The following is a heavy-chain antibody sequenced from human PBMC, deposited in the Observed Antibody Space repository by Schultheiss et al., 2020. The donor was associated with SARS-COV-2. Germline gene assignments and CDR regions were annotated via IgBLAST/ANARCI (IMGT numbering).Heavy chain of an antibody. D-gene: IGHD2/OR15-2a*01. CDR2: IYYSGST. Sequence: SETLSLTCTVSGGSISSSSYYWGWIRQPPGKGLEWIGYIYYSGSTNYNPSLKSRVTMSVDTSKNQFSLKLSSVTAADTAVYYCAGASESNPWDYWGQGTLVTVSS. CDR3: AGASESNPWDY. V-gene: IGHV4-61*05. J-gene: IGHJ4*02. CDR1: GGSISSSSYY.